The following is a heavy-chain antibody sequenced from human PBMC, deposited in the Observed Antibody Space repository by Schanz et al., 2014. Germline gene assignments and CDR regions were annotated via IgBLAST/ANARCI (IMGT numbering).Heavy chain of an antibody. CDR1: GFIFSNYG. CDR3: ARDRGYCSGGSCLTFDY. J-gene: IGHJ4*02. Sequence: QVQLVEPGGGVVQPGGSLRLSCAASGFIFSNYGMHWVRQAPGKGLEWVAVIWSDGSGKYYADSVKGRFTISRDSPKNTLYLQMNSLRTEDTAVYYCARDRGYCSGGSCLTFDYWGQGTLVTVSS. V-gene: IGHV3-33*01. CDR2: IWSDGSGK. D-gene: IGHD2-15*01.